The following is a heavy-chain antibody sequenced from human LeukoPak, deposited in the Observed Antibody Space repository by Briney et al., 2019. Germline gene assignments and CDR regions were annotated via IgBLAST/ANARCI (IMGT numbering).Heavy chain of an antibody. CDR2: IYYSGST. CDR1: GGSISSYY. CDR3: ARGAAMVGY. D-gene: IGHD5-18*01. Sequence: PSETLSLTCTVSGGSISSYYWSWLRQPPGKGLEWIGYIYYSGSTNYNPSLKSRVTISVDTSKNQFSLKLSSVTAADTAVYYCARGAAMVGYWGQGTLVTVSS. J-gene: IGHJ4*02. V-gene: IGHV4-59*01.